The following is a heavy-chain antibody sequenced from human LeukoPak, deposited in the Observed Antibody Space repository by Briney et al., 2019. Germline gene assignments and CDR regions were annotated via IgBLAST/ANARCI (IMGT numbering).Heavy chain of an antibody. Sequence: SETLSLTCTVSGGSISSYYWSWIRQPPGKGLEWIGYIYYSGSTNYNPSLKSRVTISVDTSKNHFSLKLSSVTPADTAVYYCARSTLASPRSGVSFDIWGQGTMVTVSS. CDR3: ARSTLASPRSGVSFDI. V-gene: IGHV4-59*01. CDR2: IYYSGST. J-gene: IGHJ3*02. CDR1: GGSISSYY. D-gene: IGHD2-15*01.